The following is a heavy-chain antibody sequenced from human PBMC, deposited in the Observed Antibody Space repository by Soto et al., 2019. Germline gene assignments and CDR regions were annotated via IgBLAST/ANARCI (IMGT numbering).Heavy chain of an antibody. CDR3: ARGLSVTLFDN. CDR1: GGSISTGGYY. V-gene: IGHV4-31*03. D-gene: IGHD4-17*01. CDR2: IYYRGST. J-gene: IGHJ4*02. Sequence: QVQLQESGPGLVKPSQTLSLTCTVSGGSISTGGYYWTWIRQQPGKGLEWIGYIYYRGSTYYNPSLKSRVTISVDTSKNQFSLKLSSVTAADTAVYYCARGLSVTLFDNWGQGTLVTVSS.